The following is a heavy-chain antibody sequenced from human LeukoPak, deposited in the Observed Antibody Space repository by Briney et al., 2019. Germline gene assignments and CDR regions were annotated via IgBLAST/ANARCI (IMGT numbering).Heavy chain of an antibody. Sequence: GGSLRLSCAASEFTFSTYSMNWVRQAPGKGLEWVSSISPPSGDIYYADSVKGRFTISRDNAKNSLYLQMNSLRAEDTAVYYCARSLISSWHYFDYWGQGTLVTVSS. D-gene: IGHD6-13*01. J-gene: IGHJ4*02. V-gene: IGHV3-21*01. CDR2: ISPPSGDI. CDR3: ARSLISSWHYFDY. CDR1: EFTFSTYS.